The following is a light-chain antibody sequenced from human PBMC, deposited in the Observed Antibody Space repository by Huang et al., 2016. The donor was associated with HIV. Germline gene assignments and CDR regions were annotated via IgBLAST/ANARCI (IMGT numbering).Light chain of an antibody. J-gene: IGKJ2*03. CDR2: GAS. Sequence: EIVLTQSPDTLSLSPGERATVSCRASQRVTRNYLAWYQRRPGQAPKLLTYGASTRATGIPDRFSGSGSGTDFTRTISRLAPEDFAVYYCQQFGSSPPYSFGQGTKLEIK. CDR1: QRVTRNY. CDR3: QQFGSSPPYS. V-gene: IGKV3-20*01.